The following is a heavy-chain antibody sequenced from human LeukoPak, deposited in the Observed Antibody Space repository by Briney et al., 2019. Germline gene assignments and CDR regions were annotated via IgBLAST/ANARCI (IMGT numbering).Heavy chain of an antibody. CDR1: GFTFSSYA. CDR2: IGARGTDT. V-gene: IGHV3-23*01. CDR3: AREHYYGSGSYRDFDH. J-gene: IGHJ4*02. Sequence: GGSLRLSCAASGFTFSSYAMSWVRQAPGTGLEWVSAIGARGTDTYYADSVKGRLTISRDNSETTLYLQMSSLRAEDTAVYYCAREHYYGSGSYRDFDHWGQGTLVTVSS. D-gene: IGHD3-10*01.